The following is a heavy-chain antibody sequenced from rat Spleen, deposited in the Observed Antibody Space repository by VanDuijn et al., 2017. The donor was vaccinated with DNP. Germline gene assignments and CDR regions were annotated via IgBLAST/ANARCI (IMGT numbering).Heavy chain of an antibody. D-gene: IGHD1-10*01. CDR3: EGYNNYFDY. CDR1: GFDFNTYA. V-gene: IGHV10-4*01. CDR2: ISIKTHNYAT. J-gene: IGHJ2*01. Sequence: EVQVVESGGGLVQPKGSLKLSCAASGFDFNTYAMSWVRQAPGKGLDWVASISIKTHNYATLYADSVKERFTISRDDSQSMVYLQMNNLKTEDTAFYYCEGYNNYFDYWGQGVVVTVSS.